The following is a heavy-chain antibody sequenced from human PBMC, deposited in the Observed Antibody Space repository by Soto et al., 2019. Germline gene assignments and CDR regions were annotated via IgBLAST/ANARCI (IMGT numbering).Heavy chain of an antibody. Sequence: SETLSLTCTVSGGSLSSYYWTWIRQPPGKGLEWIGYVYYSGNTNYNPSLKSRVTISVDTSKNQFSLKLGSVTAADTAAYYCAKLPWADYGGIFDPWGQGTLVT. CDR3: AKLPWADYGGIFDP. CDR1: GGSLSSYY. D-gene: IGHD4-17*01. J-gene: IGHJ5*02. CDR2: VYYSGNT. V-gene: IGHV4-59*01.